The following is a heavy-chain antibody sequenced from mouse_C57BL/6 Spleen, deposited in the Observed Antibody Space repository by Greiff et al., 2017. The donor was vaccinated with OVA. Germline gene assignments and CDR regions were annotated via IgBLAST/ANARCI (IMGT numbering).Heavy chain of an antibody. V-gene: IGHV1-64*01. D-gene: IGHD3-2*02. J-gene: IGHJ4*01. CDR1: GYTFTSYW. CDR3: ARRGSGYASMDY. Sequence: VQLQQPGAELVKPGASVKLSCKASGYTFTSYWMHWVKQRPGQGLEWIGMIHPNSGSTNYNEKFKSKATLTVDKSSSTAYMQLSSLTSEDSAVYYCARRGSGYASMDYWGQGTSVTVSS. CDR2: IHPNSGST.